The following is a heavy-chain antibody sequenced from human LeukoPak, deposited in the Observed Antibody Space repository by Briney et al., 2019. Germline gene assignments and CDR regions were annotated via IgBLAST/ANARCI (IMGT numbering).Heavy chain of an antibody. CDR3: AKAGSSVTAVDY. V-gene: IGHV1-2*06. Sequence: ASVKVSCKASGYSSTDYYMHWVRQAPGQGLEWMGRINPNNGGTDFAQKFQGRVTMTRDTSIRTAYMELSRLTSDDTAVYYCAKAGSSVTAVDYWGQGTLVTVSS. CDR1: GYSSTDYY. J-gene: IGHJ4*02. CDR2: INPNNGGT. D-gene: IGHD2-21*02.